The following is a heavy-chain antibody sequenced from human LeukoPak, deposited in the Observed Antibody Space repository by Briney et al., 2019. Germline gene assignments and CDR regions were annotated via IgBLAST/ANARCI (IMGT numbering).Heavy chain of an antibody. CDR2: ISAYNGNT. Sequence: GASVKVSCKASGYTFTSYGISWVRQAPGQGLEWMGWISAYNGNTNYAQKLQGRVTMTTDTSTSTAYMELRSLRSDDTAVYYCAREIITMVRRVIISWFDPWGQGTLVTVSS. CDR1: GYTFTSYG. V-gene: IGHV1-18*01. D-gene: IGHD3-10*01. CDR3: AREIITMVRRVIISWFDP. J-gene: IGHJ5*02.